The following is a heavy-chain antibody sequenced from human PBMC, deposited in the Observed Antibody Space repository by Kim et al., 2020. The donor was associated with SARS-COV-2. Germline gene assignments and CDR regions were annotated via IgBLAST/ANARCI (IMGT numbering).Heavy chain of an antibody. CDR3: AHDSPGRYGFDV. J-gene: IGHJ6*02. V-gene: IGHV2-5*01. Sequence: SGPTLAKPTQTLTLTCTFSGFSLPSDVAGVTWVRQPPGKALEWLALIYWNGQKKYSLSLHNRLTIAKATSRSQVVLTLTNMDPADTATYYCAHDSPGRYGFDVWGQGTTVTVSS. D-gene: IGHD2-15*01. CDR1: GFSLPSDVAG. CDR2: IYWNGQK.